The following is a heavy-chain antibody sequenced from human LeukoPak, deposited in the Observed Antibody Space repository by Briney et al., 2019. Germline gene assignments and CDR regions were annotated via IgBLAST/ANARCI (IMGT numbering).Heavy chain of an antibody. CDR2: WHDGSHK. J-gene: IGHJ4*02. V-gene: IGHV3-33*01. Sequence: GRSLRLSCAASGFSFDTYAMHWVRQAPGQGLEWVALWHDGSHKFYSNSVRGQFTISRDSSKNTVYLQMNNLRPDDTAVYYCAREIFGSGSYPDFWGQGTLVTVSS. CDR3: AREIFGSGSYPDF. CDR1: GFSFDTYA. D-gene: IGHD3-10*01.